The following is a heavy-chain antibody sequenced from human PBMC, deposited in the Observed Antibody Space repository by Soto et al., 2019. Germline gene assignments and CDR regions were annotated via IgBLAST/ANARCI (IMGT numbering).Heavy chain of an antibody. CDR1: GFTFSSYG. V-gene: IGHV3-30*18. Sequence: GGSLRLSCAASGFTFSSYGMHWVRQAPGKGLEWVAVISYDGSNKYYADSVKGRFTISRDNSKNTLYLQMNSLRAEETAVYYCAKDLKYGDSRSVSQWGIAAAAPRRWFFDYWGQGTLVTVSS. CDR2: ISYDGSNK. CDR3: AKDLKYGDSRSVSQWGIAAAAPRRWFFDY. J-gene: IGHJ4*02. D-gene: IGHD6-13*01.